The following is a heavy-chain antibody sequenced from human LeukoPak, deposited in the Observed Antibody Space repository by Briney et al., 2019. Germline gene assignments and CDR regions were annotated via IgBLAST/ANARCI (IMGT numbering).Heavy chain of an antibody. CDR3: ARVGVWGSYRYFDY. V-gene: IGHV3-30-3*01. CDR1: GFTFSSYA. CDR2: ISYDGSNK. J-gene: IGHJ4*02. Sequence: GGSLRLSCAASGFTFSSYAMHWVRQAPGKGLEWVAVISYDGSNKYYADSVKGRFTISRDNSKNTLYLQMNSLRAEDTAVYYCARVGVWGSYRYFDYWGQGTLVTVSS. D-gene: IGHD3-16*02.